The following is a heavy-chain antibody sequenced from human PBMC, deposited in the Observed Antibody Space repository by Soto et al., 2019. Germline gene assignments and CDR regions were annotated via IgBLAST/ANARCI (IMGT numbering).Heavy chain of an antibody. CDR1: GGTFSSYA. D-gene: IGHD6-6*01. CDR2: IIHVLDTA. V-gene: IGHV1-69*01. Sequence: QVQLVQSGAEVKKPGSSVKVSCKASGGTFSSYAISWVRQAPGQGLEWMGGIIHVLDTANYAQKFQGRVTITADESTSTGYLELSSLRSEDTAVYYCARYRMSNYYYGMDVWGQGTTVTVSS. J-gene: IGHJ6*02. CDR3: ARYRMSNYYYGMDV.